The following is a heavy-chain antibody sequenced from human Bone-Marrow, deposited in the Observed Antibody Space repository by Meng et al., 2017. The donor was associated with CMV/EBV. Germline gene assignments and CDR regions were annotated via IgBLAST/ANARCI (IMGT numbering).Heavy chain of an antibody. CDR2: ISSSSSYI. D-gene: IGHD6-6*01. V-gene: IGHV3-21*04. CDR3: AKHIRAAARLRAHIGNYGMNV. CDR1: GFTFSSYS. Sequence: LSPTCAASGFTFSSYSMNWVRQAPGKGLEWVSSISSSSSYIYYADSVKGRFTISRDNSKNTLYLQMNSLRAEDTAVYYCAKHIRAAARLRAHIGNYGMNVWGQGTTVTVSS. J-gene: IGHJ6*02.